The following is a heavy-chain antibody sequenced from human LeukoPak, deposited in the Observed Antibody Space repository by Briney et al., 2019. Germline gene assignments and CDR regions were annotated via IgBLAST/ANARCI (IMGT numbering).Heavy chain of an antibody. J-gene: IGHJ4*02. Sequence: GGSLRLSCAVSGFTVSSNYMSWVRQTPGKGLEWVSVIYSGGSTYYADSVKGRFTVSRDNSKNTLYLQMNSLRAEDAAVYYCARGGGDYNPFDYWGQGTLVTVSS. D-gene: IGHD4-11*01. V-gene: IGHV3-53*01. CDR1: GFTVSSNY. CDR3: ARGGGDYNPFDY. CDR2: IYSGGST.